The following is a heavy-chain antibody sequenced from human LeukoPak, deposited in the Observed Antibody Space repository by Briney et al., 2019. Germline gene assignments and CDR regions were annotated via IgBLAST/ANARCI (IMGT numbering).Heavy chain of an antibody. CDR3: ARLVSASSRSADFDY. V-gene: IGHV4-39*01. Sequence: SETLSLTCTVSGGSISSNNYYWGWIRQPPGKGLEWIGTIYYSGTTYYNPSLKSRVTVSVDTSKNQFSLKLSSVTAADTAVYYCARLVSASSRSADFDYWGQGTLVTVSS. D-gene: IGHD6-13*01. J-gene: IGHJ4*02. CDR2: IYYSGTT. CDR1: GGSISSNNYY.